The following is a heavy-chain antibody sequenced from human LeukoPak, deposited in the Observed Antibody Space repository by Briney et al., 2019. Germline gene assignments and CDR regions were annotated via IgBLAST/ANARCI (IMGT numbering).Heavy chain of an antibody. CDR1: GFTFSSYS. V-gene: IGHV3-49*04. Sequence: GGSLRLSCAASGFTFSSYSMNWVRQAPGKGLEWVGFIRSNVYGAITEYAASVKGRFTISRDDSKSIAYLQMSSLKTEDTAVYYCTRGNYYFDYWGQGTLVTVSS. J-gene: IGHJ4*02. CDR3: TRGNYYFDY. CDR2: IRSNVYGAIT.